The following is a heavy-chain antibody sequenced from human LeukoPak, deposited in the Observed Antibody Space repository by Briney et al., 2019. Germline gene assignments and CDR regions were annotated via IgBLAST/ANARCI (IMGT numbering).Heavy chain of an antibody. Sequence: SETLSLTCAVYGGSFSGYYWSWIRQPPGKGLEWIGEINHSGSTNYNPSLKSRVTISVDTSKNQFSLKLSSVTAADTAVYYCARRYAYCGGDCYSFPFDYWGQGTLVTVSS. CDR1: GGSFSGYY. J-gene: IGHJ4*02. V-gene: IGHV4-34*01. CDR2: INHSGST. D-gene: IGHD2-21*01. CDR3: ARRYAYCGGDCYSFPFDY.